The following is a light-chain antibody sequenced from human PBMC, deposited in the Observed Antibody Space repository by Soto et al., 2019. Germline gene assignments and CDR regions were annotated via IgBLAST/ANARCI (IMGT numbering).Light chain of an antibody. J-gene: IGLJ1*01. CDR2: SNN. CDR3: AAWDDSLNVFDV. V-gene: IGLV1-44*01. Sequence: QSALTQPPSASGTPGQRVTISCSGSSSNIGSNTVNWYQQLPGTAPKLLIYSNNQRPSGVPDRFSGSKSGTSASLAISGLESEDEADYYCAAWDDSLNVFDVFGTGTKVTVL. CDR1: SSNIGSNT.